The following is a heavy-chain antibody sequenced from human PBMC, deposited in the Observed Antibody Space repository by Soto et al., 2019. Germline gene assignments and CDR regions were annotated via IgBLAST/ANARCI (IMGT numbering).Heavy chain of an antibody. CDR1: GGSFSDYY. Sequence: QVQLQQWGAGLLKPSETLSLTCAVYGGSFSDYYWSWIRQTPEKGLEWIGEVSHSGSPTYNPSLKNPVTIAIHTSKNQFSLTLNSVTAADTAMYFCAREEPASRHHDYWGQGNLVTVSS. CDR2: VSHSGSP. J-gene: IGHJ4*02. D-gene: IGHD1-26*01. V-gene: IGHV4-34*02. CDR3: AREEPASRHHDY.